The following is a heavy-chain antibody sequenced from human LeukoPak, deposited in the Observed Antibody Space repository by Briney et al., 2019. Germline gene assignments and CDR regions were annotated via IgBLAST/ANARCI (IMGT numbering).Heavy chain of an antibody. CDR3: ARTRVYSSSWRVYYYYYYYMDV. V-gene: IGHV1-18*01. J-gene: IGHJ6*03. CDR2: ISAYNGNT. D-gene: IGHD6-13*01. Sequence: ASVKVSCKASGYTFTSYGISWVRQAPGQGLEWMGWISAYNGNTNYAQKLQGRVTMTTDTSTSTAYMELRSLRSDDTAVYYCARTRVYSSSWRVYYYYYYYMDVWGKGTTVTVSS. CDR1: GYTFTSYG.